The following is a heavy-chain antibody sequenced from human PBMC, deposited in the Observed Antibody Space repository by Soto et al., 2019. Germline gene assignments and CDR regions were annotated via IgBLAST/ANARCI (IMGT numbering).Heavy chain of an antibody. D-gene: IGHD3-22*01. CDR3: AIWGLYYDSSGRFDD. Sequence: PGGSLRLSCAASGFTFSSYAMHWVRQAPGKGLEWVAVISYDGSNKYYADSVKGRFTISRDNSKNTLYLQMNSLRAEDTAVYYCAIWGLYYDSSGRFDDWGHGTLVTVSS. V-gene: IGHV3-30-3*01. CDR1: GFTFSSYA. J-gene: IGHJ4*01. CDR2: ISYDGSNK.